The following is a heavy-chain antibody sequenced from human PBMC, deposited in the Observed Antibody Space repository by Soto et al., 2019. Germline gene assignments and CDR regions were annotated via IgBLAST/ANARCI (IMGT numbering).Heavy chain of an antibody. CDR1: GFTFSNHW. D-gene: IGHD3-9*01. CDR2: IDSDGSST. CDR3: GRDGTFSIS. Sequence: GGSLRLSCAASGFTFSNHWMHWVRQAPGKGLVWVSRIDSDGSSTRYADSVKGRFTISRDNAKNTLYLQMNSLRAEDTAVYYCGRDGTFSISWGQGTLVTLSS. V-gene: IGHV3-74*01. J-gene: IGHJ5*02.